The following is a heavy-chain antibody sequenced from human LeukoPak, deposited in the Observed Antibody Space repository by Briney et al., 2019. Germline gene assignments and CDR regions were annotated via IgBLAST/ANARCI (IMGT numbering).Heavy chain of an antibody. J-gene: IGHJ6*03. CDR3: ARDPGPVYYYYMDV. CDR1: GYTFTSYG. CDR2: ISAYNGNT. V-gene: IGHV1-18*01. Sequence: ASVKVSCKASGYTFTSYGISWVRQAPGQGLEWMGWISAYNGNTNYAQKLQGRVTMTTDTSTSTAYMELRSLRSDDTAVYYCARDPGPVYYYYMDVWGKGTTVTVSS.